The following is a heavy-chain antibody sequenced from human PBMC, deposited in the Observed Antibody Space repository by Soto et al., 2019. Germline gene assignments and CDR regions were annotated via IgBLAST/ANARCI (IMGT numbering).Heavy chain of an antibody. CDR3: VRYIKPPYFYCGMEV. D-gene: IGHD1-20*01. CDR2: ISNSGSTT. J-gene: IGHJ6*02. V-gene: IGHV3-11*01. CDR1: GFTFSDYY. Sequence: PGGSLRLSCAASGFTFSDYYMSWVRQAPGKGLEWISYISNSGSTTYYVESVKGRFTISRDKSKSSLFLQMNSLRAEDTAVYYCVRYIKPPYFYCGMEVWGQGPTVTVSS.